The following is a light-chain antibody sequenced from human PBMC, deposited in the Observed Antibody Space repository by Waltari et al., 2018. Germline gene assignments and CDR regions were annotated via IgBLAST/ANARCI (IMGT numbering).Light chain of an antibody. J-gene: IGKJ1*01. Sequence: ETVLTQSPATLSLSPGDRATFSCRASQNIDSYLAWYQQKPGQALRFLIFDAFNRPTGIPARFSGSRSGTDFNLTISSLESEDFAIYYCQQRRNWPWTFGQGTRGEIK. CDR3: QQRRNWPWT. CDR2: DAF. V-gene: IGKV3-11*01. CDR1: QNIDSY.